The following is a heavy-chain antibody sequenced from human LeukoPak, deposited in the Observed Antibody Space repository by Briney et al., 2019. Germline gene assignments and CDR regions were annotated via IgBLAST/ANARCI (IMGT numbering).Heavy chain of an antibody. CDR3: ARGITIFGYYYMDA. CDR2: IYYSGST. D-gene: IGHD3-3*01. CDR1: GGSISSYY. Sequence: SETLSLTCTVSGGSISSYYWSWIRQPPGKGLEWIGYIYYSGSTNYNPSLKSRVTISVDTSKNQFSLKLSSVTAADTAVYYCARGITIFGYYYMDAWGKGTTVTVSS. J-gene: IGHJ6*03. V-gene: IGHV4-59*01.